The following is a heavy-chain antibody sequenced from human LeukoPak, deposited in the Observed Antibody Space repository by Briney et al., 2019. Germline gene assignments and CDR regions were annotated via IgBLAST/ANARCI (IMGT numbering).Heavy chain of an antibody. CDR3: ARRDSTGWYYLDY. V-gene: IGHV3-53*01. D-gene: IGHD6-19*01. CDR2: IYGGGCT. Sequence: GGSLRLSCAASGFTVSSNYMSWVRQAPGKGLEWVSVIYGGGCTYYADSVKGRFTISRDNSKNTVYLQMNSLRAEDTAVYYCARRDSTGWYYLDYWGQGTLVTVSS. J-gene: IGHJ4*02. CDR1: GFTVSSNY.